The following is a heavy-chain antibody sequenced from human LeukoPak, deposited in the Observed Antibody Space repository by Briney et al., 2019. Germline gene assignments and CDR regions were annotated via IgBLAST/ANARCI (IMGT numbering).Heavy chain of an antibody. CDR2: IYPGDSDT. D-gene: IGHD3-22*01. Sequence: GESLKISCKGSGYSFTSYWIGWVRQMPGKGLEWMGIIYPGDSDTRYSPSFQGQVTISADKSISTAYLQWSSLKASDTAMYYCARLPNYYDSSGPYQLDYWGQGTLVTVPS. J-gene: IGHJ4*02. CDR1: GYSFTSYW. V-gene: IGHV5-51*01. CDR3: ARLPNYYDSSGPYQLDY.